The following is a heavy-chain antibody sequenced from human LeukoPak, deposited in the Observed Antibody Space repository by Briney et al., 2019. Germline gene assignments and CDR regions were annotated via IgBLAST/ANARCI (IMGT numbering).Heavy chain of an antibody. Sequence: ASQTLSLTCTVSGGSISSGDYYWSWIRRPPGKGLEWIGYIYYSGSTYYNPSLKSRVTISVDTSKNQFSLKLSSVTAADTAVYYCARENYDFETFDPWGQGTLVTVSS. CDR1: GGSISSGDYY. CDR2: IYYSGST. J-gene: IGHJ5*02. V-gene: IGHV4-30-4*08. D-gene: IGHD3-3*01. CDR3: ARENYDFETFDP.